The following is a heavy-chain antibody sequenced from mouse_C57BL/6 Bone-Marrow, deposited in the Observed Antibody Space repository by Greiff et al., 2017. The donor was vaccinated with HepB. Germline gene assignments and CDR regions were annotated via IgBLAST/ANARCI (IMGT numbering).Heavy chain of an antibody. CDR3: ARSNWWYFDV. CDR1: GYAFTNYL. CDR2: INPGSGGT. Sequence: QVQLQQSGAELVRPGTSVKVSCKASGYAFTNYLIEWVKQRPGQGLEWIGVINPGSGGTNYNEKFKGKATLTADKSSSTAYMQLSSLTSEDSAVYFCARSNWWYFDVWGTGTTVTVSS. D-gene: IGHD4-1*01. J-gene: IGHJ1*03. V-gene: IGHV1-54*01.